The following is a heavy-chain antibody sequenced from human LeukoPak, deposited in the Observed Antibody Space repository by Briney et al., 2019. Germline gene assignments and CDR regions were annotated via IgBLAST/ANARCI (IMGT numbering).Heavy chain of an antibody. CDR1: GFTVSSNY. CDR2: IYSGGST. D-gene: IGHD6-13*01. J-gene: IGHJ4*02. CDR3: ARVYSSSWYVFDY. Sequence: GGSLRLSCAASGFTVSSNYMSWVRQAPGKGLEWVSVIYSGGSTYYADSVKGRFTISRHNSKNMLYLQMNSLRAEDTAVYYCARVYSSSWYVFDYWGQGTLVTVSS. V-gene: IGHV3-53*04.